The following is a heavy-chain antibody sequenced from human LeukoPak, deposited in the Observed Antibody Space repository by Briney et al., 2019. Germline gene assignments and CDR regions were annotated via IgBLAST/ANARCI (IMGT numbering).Heavy chain of an antibody. Sequence: PGGSLRLSCAGPGFTFSNYGVHWVRQAPGKGLEWVAGIWSDGSNKHHADSVKGRFTISRDNSKNTLYLQMNSVRADDTAVYYCARKGGTVSFDNWFDPWGQGTLVTVSS. V-gene: IGHV3-33*01. CDR2: IWSDGSNK. D-gene: IGHD1-7*01. CDR1: GFTFSNYG. J-gene: IGHJ5*02. CDR3: ARKGGTVSFDNWFDP.